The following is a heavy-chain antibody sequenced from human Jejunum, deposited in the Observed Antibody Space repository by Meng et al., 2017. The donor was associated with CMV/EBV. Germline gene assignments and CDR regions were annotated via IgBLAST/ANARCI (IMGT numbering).Heavy chain of an antibody. D-gene: IGHD1-7*01. CDR3: GRDQGRELINH. Sequence: QVLRRESGPGLVKPSGTLSLTCTVSGDSISSDIWWSWVRQPPGKGLEWIGEVYHRGDTNYNPSLKSRVDISVDKSKNQFYLSLFSVTAADTAVYYCGRDQGRELINHWGQGTLVTVSS. CDR1: GDSISSDIW. CDR2: VYHRGDT. J-gene: IGHJ4*02. V-gene: IGHV4-4*02.